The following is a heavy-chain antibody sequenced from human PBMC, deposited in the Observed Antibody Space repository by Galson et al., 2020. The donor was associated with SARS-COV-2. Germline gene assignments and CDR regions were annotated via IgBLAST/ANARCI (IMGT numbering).Heavy chain of an antibody. CDR2: ISGGGGST. D-gene: IGHD4-17*01. V-gene: IGHV3-23*01. Sequence: GESLMISCAASGFTFSRYAMAWVRQAPGKGLEWVSGISGGGGSTYYADSVKGRFTISRDISQNTVYLQMSSLRAEDTAVYYCAKDRGNDYGDQLDFWGQGTQVTVSS. CDR1: GFTFSRYA. J-gene: IGHJ4*02. CDR3: AKDRGNDYGDQLDF.